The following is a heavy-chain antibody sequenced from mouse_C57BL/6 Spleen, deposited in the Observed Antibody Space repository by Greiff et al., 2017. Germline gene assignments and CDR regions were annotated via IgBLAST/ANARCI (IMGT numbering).Heavy chain of an antibody. CDR3: ARREIITTVVATDY. CDR1: GYAFSSSW. Sequence: VQLQQSGPELVKPGASVKISCKASGYAFSSSWMNWVKQRPGKGLEWIGRIYPGDGDTNYNGKFKGKATLTAEKSSSTAYMQLSSLTSEDSAVYFCARREIITTVVATDYWGQGTTLTVSS. J-gene: IGHJ2*01. V-gene: IGHV1-82*01. CDR2: IYPGDGDT. D-gene: IGHD1-1*01.